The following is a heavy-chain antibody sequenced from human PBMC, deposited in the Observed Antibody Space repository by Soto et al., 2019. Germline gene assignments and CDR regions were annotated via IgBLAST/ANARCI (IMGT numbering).Heavy chain of an antibody. V-gene: IGHV3-33*01. J-gene: IGHJ3*02. CDR3: ARDMGTVATIAAFDI. Sequence: GGSLRLSCAAPGFTFSSYGMHWVRQAPGKGLEWVAVIWNDGSNKNYADPVKGRFTISRDNSKNTLYLQMNSLRAEDTAVYYCARDMGTVATIAAFDIWGQGTMVTVSS. CDR1: GFTFSSYG. D-gene: IGHD5-12*01. CDR2: IWNDGSNK.